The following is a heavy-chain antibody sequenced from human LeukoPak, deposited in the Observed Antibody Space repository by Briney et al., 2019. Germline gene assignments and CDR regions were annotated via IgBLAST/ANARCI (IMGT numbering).Heavy chain of an antibody. CDR1: GGSISSYY. D-gene: IGHD2/OR15-2a*01. CDR2: IYYSGST. Sequence: PSETLSLTCTVSGGSISSYYWSWIRQPPGKGLEWIGYIYYSGSTNYNPSLKSRVTISVDTSKNQFSLKLSSVTAADTAVYYCARESMTSQNIVGRTYYYYYGMDVWGQGTTVTVSS. J-gene: IGHJ6*02. CDR3: ARESMTSQNIVGRTYYYYYGMDV. V-gene: IGHV4-59*01.